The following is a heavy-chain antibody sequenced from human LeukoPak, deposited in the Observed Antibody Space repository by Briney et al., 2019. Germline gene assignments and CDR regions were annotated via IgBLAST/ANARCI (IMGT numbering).Heavy chain of an antibody. V-gene: IGHV1-18*01. J-gene: IGHJ4*02. Sequence: ASVKVSCKASGYTFTSYGISWVRQAPGQGLEWMGWISAYNGNTNYAQKLQGRVTMTTDTSTSTAYMELRSLRAEDTAVYYCVSGGPWDDPLPHDYWGQGTLVTVSS. D-gene: IGHD3-16*01. CDR2: ISAYNGNT. CDR1: GYTFTSYG. CDR3: VSGGPWDDPLPHDY.